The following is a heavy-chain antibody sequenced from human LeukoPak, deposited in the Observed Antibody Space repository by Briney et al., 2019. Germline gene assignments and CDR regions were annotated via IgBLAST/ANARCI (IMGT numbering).Heavy chain of an antibody. J-gene: IGHJ6*02. CDR1: GFSFSAYA. CDR2: IGSDNKP. Sequence: GGSLRPSCEASGFSFSAYAMTWVRQAPGQGLEWVSSIGSDNKPHYSESVKGRFAISRDNSKSMLFLQLNSLRAEDTALYYCAKDLHYYVDMDVWGQGTTVTVSS. CDR3: AKDLHYYVDMDV. V-gene: IGHV3-23*01.